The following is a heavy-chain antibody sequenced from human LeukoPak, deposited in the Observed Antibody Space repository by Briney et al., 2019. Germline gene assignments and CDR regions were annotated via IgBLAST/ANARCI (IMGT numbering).Heavy chain of an antibody. CDR1: GFTFSSYS. CDR2: ISSSSSYI. J-gene: IGHJ5*02. V-gene: IGHV3-21*01. CDR3: ARGDIVRNWFDP. D-gene: IGHD2-8*01. Sequence: GGSLRLSCAASGFTFSSYSMNWVRQAPGKGLEWVSSISSSSSYIYYADSVKGRFTISRDNAKNPLYLQMNSLRAEDTAVYYCARGDIVRNWFDPWGQGTLVTVSS.